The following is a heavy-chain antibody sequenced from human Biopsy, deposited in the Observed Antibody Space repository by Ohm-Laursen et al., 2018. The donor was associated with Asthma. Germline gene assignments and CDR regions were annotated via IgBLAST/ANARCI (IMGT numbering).Heavy chain of an antibody. CDR3: ARTFHFWSPYHAEHYQL. CDR1: GFTFGDYW. CDR2: IKHDGTEK. J-gene: IGHJ1*01. V-gene: IGHV3-7*01. Sequence: SLRLSCAANGFTFGDYWMSWVRQVPGKGLEWAANIKHDGTEKNHVDSLKGRFTISRDNAKNSLYLQMNSLRAEDTAVYYCARTFHFWSPYHAEHYQLWGQGTLVTVPS. D-gene: IGHD3-3*02.